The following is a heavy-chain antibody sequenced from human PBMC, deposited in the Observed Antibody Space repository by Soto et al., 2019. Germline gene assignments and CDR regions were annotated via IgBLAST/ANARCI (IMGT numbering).Heavy chain of an antibody. D-gene: IGHD5-12*01. Sequence: QVQLQQWGAGLLKPSETLSLTCAVYGGSFSGYYWSWIRQPPGKGLEWIGEINHSGSTNYNPSLKSRVHISVDTSKNQFFLELGSVTAADTAVYYCARGRGWLSPGGAIVPWGEGTLVTVSS. V-gene: IGHV4-34*01. J-gene: IGHJ5*02. CDR3: ARGRGWLSPGGAIVP. CDR2: INHSGST. CDR1: GGSFSGYY.